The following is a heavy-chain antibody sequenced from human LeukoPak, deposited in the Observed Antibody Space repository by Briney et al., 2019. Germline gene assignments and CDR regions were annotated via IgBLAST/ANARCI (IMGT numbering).Heavy chain of an antibody. D-gene: IGHD3-22*01. V-gene: IGHV4-31*03. CDR1: GGSISSGGYY. Sequence: PSETLSLTCTVSGGSISSGGYYWSWIRQHPGKGLEWIGYIYYSGSTYYNPSLKSRVTISVDTSKNQFSLKLSSVTAADTAVYYCARDWGGDSSGYYYVGFDYWGQGTLVTVSS. J-gene: IGHJ4*02. CDR3: ARDWGGDSSGYYYVGFDY. CDR2: IYYSGST.